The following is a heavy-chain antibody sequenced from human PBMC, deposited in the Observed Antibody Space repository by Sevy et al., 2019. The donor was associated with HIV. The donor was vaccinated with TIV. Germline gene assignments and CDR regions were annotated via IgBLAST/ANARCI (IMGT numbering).Heavy chain of an antibody. V-gene: IGHV4-38-2*01. D-gene: IGHD2-2*01. CDR3: ARQRPDIVVVPGAKGGWFDP. CDR2: IYHSGST. CDR1: GYSISSGYY. J-gene: IGHJ5*02. Sequence: SETLSLTCAVSGYSISSGYYWGWIRQPPGKGLEWIGSIYHSGSTYYNPSLKSRVTISVDTSKNQFSLKLNSVTAADTAVYYCARQRPDIVVVPGAKGGWFDPWGQGTLVTVSS.